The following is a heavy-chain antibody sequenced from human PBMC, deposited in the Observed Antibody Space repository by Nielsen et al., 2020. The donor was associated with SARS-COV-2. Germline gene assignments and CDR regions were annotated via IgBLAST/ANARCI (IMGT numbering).Heavy chain of an antibody. CDR2: THRIGNT. CDR3: ARALYDTNWTYFDL. J-gene: IGHJ2*01. D-gene: IGHD1-1*01. Sequence: SETLSLTCTVSGDSISSYYWTWIRQPPGKGLEWIGNTHRIGNTNYNPSLKSRVTISLFTSKGQFSLKLSSVTAADTAVYYCARALYDTNWTYFDLWGRGNLVTVSA. V-gene: IGHV4-59*01. CDR1: GDSISSYY.